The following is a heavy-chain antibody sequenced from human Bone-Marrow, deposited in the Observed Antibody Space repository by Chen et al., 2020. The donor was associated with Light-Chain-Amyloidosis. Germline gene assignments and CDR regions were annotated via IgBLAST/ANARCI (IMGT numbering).Heavy chain of an antibody. V-gene: IGHV3-23*04. CDR1: GFNFSSFG. D-gene: IGHD3-10*01. CDR2: VSGSTVST. J-gene: IGHJ4*02. Sequence: EVQLVESGGGLVQPGGSLRLSCATSGFNFSSFGMSWVRQAPGKGLEWGSTVSGSTVSTYCAGAAKGRFIIARDTSKSTLYLQMNSLRAGDTAVYFCTRKGGYFDFWGQGSLVTVSS. CDR3: TRKGGYFDF.